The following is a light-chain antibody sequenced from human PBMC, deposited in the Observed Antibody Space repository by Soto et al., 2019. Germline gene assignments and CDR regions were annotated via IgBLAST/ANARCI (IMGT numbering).Light chain of an antibody. Sequence: DIQMTQSPSSLSASVGDRVTITCRASQSISSYLNWYQQKPGKAPKFLIYAASSLQSGVPSRFSGSGSGTDFTLTISSLQPEDFATYYCQQSYSTPPFTFGPGTKVDIQ. CDR3: QQSYSTPPFT. CDR1: QSISSY. CDR2: AAS. J-gene: IGKJ3*01. V-gene: IGKV1-39*01.